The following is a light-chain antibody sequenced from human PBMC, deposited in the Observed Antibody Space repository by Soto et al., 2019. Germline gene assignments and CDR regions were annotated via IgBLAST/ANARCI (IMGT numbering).Light chain of an antibody. J-gene: IGKJ2*01. Sequence: EIVLTQSPGTLSLSPGERATLSCRASQSVGNVYLAWYQQKPGQAPRLLIYDASNRATGIPDRFSVSGSGTDFTLTINRLEPEDFAVYYCQQSGSSPRTFGQGTKLEIK. V-gene: IGKV3-20*01. CDR2: DAS. CDR3: QQSGSSPRT. CDR1: QSVGNVY.